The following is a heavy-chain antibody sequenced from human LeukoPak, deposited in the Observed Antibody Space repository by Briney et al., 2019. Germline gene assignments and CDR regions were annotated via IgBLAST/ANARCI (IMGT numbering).Heavy chain of an antibody. CDR2: IIPTFGTA. D-gene: IGHD3-10*02. J-gene: IGHJ6*03. CDR3: ARGSLVRGVIITPGYYYYMDV. Sequence: GASVKVSCKASGGTFSSYAISWVRQAPGQGLEWMGGIIPTFGTANYAQKFQGRVTITADESTSTAYMELSSLRSEDTAVYYCARGSLVRGVIITPGYYYYMDVWGKGTTVTVSS. V-gene: IGHV1-69*01. CDR1: GGTFSSYA.